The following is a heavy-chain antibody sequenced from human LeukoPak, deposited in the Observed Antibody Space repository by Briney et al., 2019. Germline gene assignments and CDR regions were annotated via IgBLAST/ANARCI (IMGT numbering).Heavy chain of an antibody. V-gene: IGHV4-34*01. J-gene: IGHJ4*02. D-gene: IGHD3-16*02. CDR2: INHSGST. Sequence: SETLSLTCTVYGGSFSGYYWSWIRQPPGKGLEWIGEINHSGSTNYNPSLTSRVTISVDTSKNKFSLKLSSVTAADTAVYQCARRPPRLSAFWGHWGEGTLVT. CDR3: ARRPPRLSAFWGH. CDR1: GGSFSGYY.